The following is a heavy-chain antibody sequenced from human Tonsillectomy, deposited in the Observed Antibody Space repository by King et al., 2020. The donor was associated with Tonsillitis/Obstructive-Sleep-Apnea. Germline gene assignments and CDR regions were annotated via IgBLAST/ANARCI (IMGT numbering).Heavy chain of an antibody. CDR2: INTNTGNP. CDR3: AREVYSNYDDYYYMDV. Sequence: VQLVESGSELKKPGASVKVSCKASGYTFTSYAMNWVRQAPGQGLEWMGWINTNTGNPSYAQGFTGRVVFSLDPFVSTAYLQLSSLKAEETAVYYCAREVYSNYDDYYYMDVWGKGTTVTVSS. V-gene: IGHV7-4-1*02. D-gene: IGHD4-11*01. J-gene: IGHJ6*03. CDR1: GYTFTSYA.